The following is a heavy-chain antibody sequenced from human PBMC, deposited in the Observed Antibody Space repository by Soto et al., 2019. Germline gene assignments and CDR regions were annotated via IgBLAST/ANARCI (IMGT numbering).Heavy chain of an antibody. V-gene: IGHV3-21*01. D-gene: IGHD2-21*02. Sequence: GGSLRLSCAASGFTFSSYSMNWVRQAPGKGLEWVSSISSSSSYIYYADSVKGRFTISRDNAKNSLYLQMNSLRAEDTAVYYCARDKTYCGGDCYSLVVDDYYGMDVWGQATTVTVSS. J-gene: IGHJ6*02. CDR2: ISSSSSYI. CDR3: ARDKTYCGGDCYSLVVDDYYGMDV. CDR1: GFTFSSYS.